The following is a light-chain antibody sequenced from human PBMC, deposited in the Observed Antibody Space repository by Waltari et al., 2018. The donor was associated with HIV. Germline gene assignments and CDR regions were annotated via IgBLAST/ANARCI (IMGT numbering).Light chain of an antibody. V-gene: IGLV3-25*03. CDR1: ALSKQF. Sequence: SFELTQPPSASVAPGQTARITCPGDALSKQFTFWYQKKPAQAPVLVIYKDTARPSGIAERFSGSTSGTTATLTISGVQAEDEADDYCHSTNVVRVFGGGTKLTVL. CDR3: HSTNVVRV. J-gene: IGLJ3*02. CDR2: KDT.